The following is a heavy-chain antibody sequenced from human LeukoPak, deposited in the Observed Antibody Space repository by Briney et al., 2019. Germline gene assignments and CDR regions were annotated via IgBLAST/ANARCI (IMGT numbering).Heavy chain of an antibody. Sequence: GGSLRLSCAASGFTFSSYSMTWVRQAPGKGLEWISVIYIDGTTYYADSVKGRFTISRDQANNTLYLQMNTLRDEDTAVYYCARGPRYSFYWGQGTLVSVSS. CDR3: ARGPRYSFY. CDR2: IYIDGTT. V-gene: IGHV3-53*01. J-gene: IGHJ4*02. CDR1: GFTFSSYS. D-gene: IGHD6-13*01.